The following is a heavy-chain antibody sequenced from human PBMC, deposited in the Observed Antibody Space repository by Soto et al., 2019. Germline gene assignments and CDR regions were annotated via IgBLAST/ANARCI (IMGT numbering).Heavy chain of an antibody. CDR3: AKYQKNLYDHTDPNYFYAGMEV. Sequence: QVQLVQSGAEVKKPGASAKASCTASGYTLTSYYMHWVRQAPGQGLEWMGVINPTDDSARYAQKFPGTVTLTIDTSPRAVPMELSSLKSADPAVYYCAKYQKNLYDHTDPNYFYAGMEVWGQGTTVTVSS. CDR2: INPTDDSA. CDR1: GYTLTSYY. J-gene: IGHJ6*02. D-gene: IGHD3-16*01. V-gene: IGHV1-46*01.